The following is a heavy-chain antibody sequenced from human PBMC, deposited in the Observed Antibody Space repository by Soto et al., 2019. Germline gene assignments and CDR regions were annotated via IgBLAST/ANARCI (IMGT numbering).Heavy chain of an antibody. CDR3: AKDFIHATGYYYYGMDV. J-gene: IGHJ6*02. Sequence: GGSLRLSCAASGFTFSSYGMHWVRQAPGKGLEWVAVISYDGSNKYYADSVKGRFTISRDNSKNMLYLQMNSLRAEDTAVYYCAKDFIHATGYYYYGMDVWGQGTTVTVSS. CDR1: GFTFSSYG. CDR2: ISYDGSNK. V-gene: IGHV3-30*18.